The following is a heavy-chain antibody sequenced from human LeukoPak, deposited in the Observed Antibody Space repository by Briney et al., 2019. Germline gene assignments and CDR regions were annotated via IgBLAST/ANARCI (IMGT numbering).Heavy chain of an antibody. J-gene: IGHJ4*02. CDR3: ARGGEYKLQIDY. D-gene: IGHD3-10*01. CDR1: GYIFIGYY. CDR2: INPNSGVT. Sequence: ASVKLSCKASGYIFIGYYMHWVRHAPGQGLEWMGWINPNSGVTNYAQRFQGRVTMTRDTSISTAYMELSTLRSDDTAVYYCARGGEYKLQIDYWGQGTLVTVSS. V-gene: IGHV1-2*02.